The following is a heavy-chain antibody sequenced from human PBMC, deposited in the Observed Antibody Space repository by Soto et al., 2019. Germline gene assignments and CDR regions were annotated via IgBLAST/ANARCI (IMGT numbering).Heavy chain of an antibody. CDR3: ARDYYYYYMDV. CDR1: GYTFTGYY. CDR2: MNPNSGNT. V-gene: IGHV1-8*02. Sequence: ASVKVSCNASGYTFTGYYMHWVRQAPGQGLEWMGWMNPNSGNTGYAQKFQGRVTMTRDTSISTAYMELSSLRSEDTAVYYCARDYYYYYMDVWGKGTTVTVSS. J-gene: IGHJ6*03.